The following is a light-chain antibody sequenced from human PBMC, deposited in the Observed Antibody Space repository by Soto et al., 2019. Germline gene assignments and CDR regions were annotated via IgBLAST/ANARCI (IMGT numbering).Light chain of an antibody. CDR2: GAS. CDR1: QSDSSN. Sequence: EIVMTQSPATLSVSPGERATLSCRASQSDSSNLAWYQQKPGQAPGLLIYGASTRATGIPDRFSGSGSGTEFTHTISSLQSEDFAVYYCQQYNNWPLYTFGQGTKLEIK. V-gene: IGKV3-15*01. J-gene: IGKJ2*01. CDR3: QQYNNWPLYT.